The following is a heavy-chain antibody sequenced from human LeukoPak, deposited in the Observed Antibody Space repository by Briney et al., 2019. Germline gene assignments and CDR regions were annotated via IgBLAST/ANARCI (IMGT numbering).Heavy chain of an antibody. J-gene: IGHJ4*02. D-gene: IGHD4-17*01. CDR3: AKESLRNTETTRSEADY. Sequence: GGSLRLSCAASGFTFSSYAMSWVRQAPGKGLEWVSTISGSGGNTYYADSVKGRLTISRDNSKNTLYLQMNSQRAEDTAVYYCAKESLRNTETTRSEADYWGQGTLVTVSS. V-gene: IGHV3-23*01. CDR1: GFTFSSYA. CDR2: ISGSGGNT.